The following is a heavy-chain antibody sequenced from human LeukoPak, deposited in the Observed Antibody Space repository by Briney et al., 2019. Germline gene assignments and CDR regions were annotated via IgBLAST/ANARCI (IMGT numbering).Heavy chain of an antibody. J-gene: IGHJ4*02. Sequence: GASVKVSCKASGYTFTSYGISWVRQAPGQGLEWMGWISAYNGNTNYAQKLQGRVTMTTVTSTSTAYMELRSLRSDDTAVYYCARDCSSTSCWASTGYWGQGTLVTVSS. CDR2: ISAYNGNT. V-gene: IGHV1-18*01. CDR1: GYTFTSYG. CDR3: ARDCSSTSCWASTGY. D-gene: IGHD2-2*01.